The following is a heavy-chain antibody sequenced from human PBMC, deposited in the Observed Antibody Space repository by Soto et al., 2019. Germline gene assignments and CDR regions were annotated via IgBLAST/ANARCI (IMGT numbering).Heavy chain of an antibody. V-gene: IGHV1-18*01. CDR3: ARYCSSTSCSDDAFDI. J-gene: IGHJ3*02. CDR2: ISAYNGNT. D-gene: IGHD2-2*01. Sequence: ASVKVSCKASGYTFTSYGISWVRQAPGQGLEWMGWISAYNGNTNYAQKLQGRVTMTTDTSTSTAYMELRSLRSDDTAVYYCARYCSSTSCSDDAFDIWGQGTMVTVSS. CDR1: GYTFTSYG.